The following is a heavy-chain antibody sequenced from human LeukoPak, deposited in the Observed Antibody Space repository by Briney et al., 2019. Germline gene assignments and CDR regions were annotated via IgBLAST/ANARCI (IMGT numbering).Heavy chain of an antibody. CDR1: GFTFDTYS. D-gene: IGHD3-10*01. V-gene: IGHV3-21*06. CDR2: ISGGGDYV. J-gene: IGHJ2*01. CDR3: ARPRGSGSPNWHFDL. Sequence: GGSLRLSCAASGFTFDTYSMNWVRQAPGKGLEWVSSISGGGDYVFYADSVKGRFTISRDNAKNSVYLQMNALTTDDSAVYYCARPRGSGSPNWHFDLWGRGTLVTVSS.